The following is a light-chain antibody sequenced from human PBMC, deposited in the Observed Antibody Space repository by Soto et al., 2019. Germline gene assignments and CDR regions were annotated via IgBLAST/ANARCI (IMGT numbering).Light chain of an antibody. CDR2: AAS. Sequence: EIVMTQSPATLSVSPGERATLSCRASQSVYSNLAWYQQKPGQAPGLLIYAASTRATGIPARFSGSGSGTEFTLTISSLQSEDFAVYYCQQYNSCPLTFGGGTKVEIK. CDR3: QQYNSCPLT. J-gene: IGKJ4*01. CDR1: QSVYSN. V-gene: IGKV3-15*01.